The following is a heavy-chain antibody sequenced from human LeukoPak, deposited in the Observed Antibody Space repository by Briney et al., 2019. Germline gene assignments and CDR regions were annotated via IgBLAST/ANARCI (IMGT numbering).Heavy chain of an antibody. CDR1: GYTFTSYD. Sequence: RASVKVSCKASGYTFTSYDINWVRQATGQGLEWMGWMNPNSGNTGYAQKFQGRVTMTRNTSISTAYMELSSLRSEDTAVYYCASGVVVAAALPYGMDVWGQGTTVTVSS. CDR3: ASGVVVAAALPYGMDV. CDR2: MNPNSGNT. D-gene: IGHD2-15*01. J-gene: IGHJ6*02. V-gene: IGHV1-8*01.